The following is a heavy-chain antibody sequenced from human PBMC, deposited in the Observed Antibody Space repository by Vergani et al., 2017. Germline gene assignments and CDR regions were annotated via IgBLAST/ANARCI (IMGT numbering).Heavy chain of an antibody. CDR1: GFTFSSYA. J-gene: IGHJ6*03. CDR3: AKITSGYNVNPLPQKSYYYYMDV. D-gene: IGHD3-10*01. Sequence: EVQLLESGGGLVQPGGSLRLSCAASGFTFSSYAMSWVRQAPGKGLEWVSAISGSGGRTYYADYVKGRFTISRDNSKNTLYLPMNSLRAEDTSVYYCAKITSGYNVNPLPQKSYYYYMDVWGKGTTVTVSS. V-gene: IGHV3-23*01. CDR2: ISGSGGRT.